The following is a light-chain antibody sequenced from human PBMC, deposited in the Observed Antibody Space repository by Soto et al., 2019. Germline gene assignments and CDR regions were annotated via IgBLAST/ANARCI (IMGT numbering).Light chain of an antibody. J-gene: IGLJ1*01. CDR3: AACDDSLSGSYV. V-gene: IGLV1-44*01. CDR2: SNN. CDR1: SSNIGSNT. Sequence: QSVLTQPPSASGTPGQRVTISCSGSSSNIGSNTVNWYQQLPGTAPKLLIYSNNQRPSGVPDRFSGSKSGTSASLAISGLQSEGAADYYWAACDDSLSGSYVFGTGTKLT.